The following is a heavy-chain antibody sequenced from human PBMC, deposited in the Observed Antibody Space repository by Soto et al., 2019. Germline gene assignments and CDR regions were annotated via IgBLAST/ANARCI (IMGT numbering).Heavy chain of an antibody. V-gene: IGHV3-15*01. D-gene: IGHD2-21*02. CDR3: TTDTVVVVTAIPYFDY. Sequence: PGGSLRLSCAASGFTFSNAWMSWVRQAPGKGLEWVGRIKSKTDGGTTDYAAPVKGRSTISRDDSKNTLYLQMNSLKTEDTAVYYCTTDTVVVVTAIPYFDYWGQGTLVTVSS. CDR2: IKSKTDGGTT. J-gene: IGHJ4*02. CDR1: GFTFSNAW.